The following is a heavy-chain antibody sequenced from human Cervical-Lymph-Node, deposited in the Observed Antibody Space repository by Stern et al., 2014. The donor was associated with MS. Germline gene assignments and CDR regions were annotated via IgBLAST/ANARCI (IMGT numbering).Heavy chain of an antibody. CDR1: GYTFTDYY. D-gene: IGHD3-10*01. Sequence: QVQLGQSGAEVKKPGTSVKVYCKASGYTFTDYYIHWVRQAPGQGFQWMGRINPNSGSTTSAPRFQGRITMTRDTSISTAYLELSSLTSDDTALYYCVRVGAEFQLLYDWYFDIWGRGSLITVSP. V-gene: IGHV1-2*06. CDR2: INPNSGST. J-gene: IGHJ2*01. CDR3: VRVGAEFQLLYDWYFDI.